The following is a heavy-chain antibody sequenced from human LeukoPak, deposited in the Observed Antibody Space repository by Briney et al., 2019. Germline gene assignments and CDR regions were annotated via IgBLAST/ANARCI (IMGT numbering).Heavy chain of an antibody. CDR2: ISGSGGST. CDR1: GFTFSSYA. J-gene: IGHJ6*03. V-gene: IGHV3-23*01. D-gene: IGHD5-18*01. CDR3: AKNIRGYSYGYYYYYMDV. Sequence: GGSLRLSCAASGFTFSSYAMSWVRQAPGKGLEWVSAISGSGGSTYYADSVKGRFTISRDNSKNTLYLQMNSLRAEDTAVYYCAKNIRGYSYGYYYYYMDVWGKGTTVTVSS.